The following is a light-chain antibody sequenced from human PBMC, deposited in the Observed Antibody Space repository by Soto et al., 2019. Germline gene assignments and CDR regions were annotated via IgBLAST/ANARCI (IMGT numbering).Light chain of an antibody. CDR1: TNDVGGYNY. CDR3: NSYTSTTSRPYV. Sequence: SVLTQPASVSGSPGQSITISCTGTTNDVGGYNYVSWYQQHPGKAPKLLIFEVSSRPSGVSNRFSGSKSGNTASLTISALQAEDEADYFCNSYTSTTSRPYVFGTGTKVTVL. J-gene: IGLJ1*01. V-gene: IGLV2-14*01. CDR2: EVS.